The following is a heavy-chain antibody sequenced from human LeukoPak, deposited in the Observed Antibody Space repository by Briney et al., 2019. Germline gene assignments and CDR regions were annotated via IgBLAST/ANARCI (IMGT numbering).Heavy chain of an antibody. J-gene: IGHJ6*02. CDR2: ISESSSHT. D-gene: IGHD4-4*01. CDR3: ARDRAVKARIGGMDV. Sequence: GGSLRLSCAASGFTFSSYSMNWVRQAPGKGLEWVSYISESSSHTYNADSVKSRFTISRDNAKNSLYLQMNSLRVEDTGIYYCARDRAVKARIGGMDVWGQGTTVIVSS. V-gene: IGHV3-21*06. CDR1: GFTFSSYS.